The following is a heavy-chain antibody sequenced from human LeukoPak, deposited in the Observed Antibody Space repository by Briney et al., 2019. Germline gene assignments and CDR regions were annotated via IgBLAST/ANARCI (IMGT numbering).Heavy chain of an antibody. CDR1: GFIFTSFA. Sequence: PGRSLRLSCAASGFIFTSFAMHWVRQAPGKGLEWVAIISYDGSNKYYVDSVKGRFTISRDNSKNTLYLQMNSLRAEDTAVYYCARVLSDYGSDYWGQGTLVTVSS. CDR2: ISYDGSNK. D-gene: IGHD3-10*01. J-gene: IGHJ4*02. V-gene: IGHV3-30-3*01. CDR3: ARVLSDYGSDY.